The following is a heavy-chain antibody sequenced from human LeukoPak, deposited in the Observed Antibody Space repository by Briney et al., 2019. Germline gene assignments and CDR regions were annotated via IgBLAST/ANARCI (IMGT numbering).Heavy chain of an antibody. J-gene: IGHJ5*02. CDR1: GGSVSSGSYY. V-gene: IGHV4-61*01. CDR2: IYYSGST. CDR3: ARDSGGVTNWFDP. Sequence: SETLSLTCTVSGGSVSSGSYYWSWIRQPPGKGLEGIGYIYYSGSTNYNPSLRSPVTISVATSKNQFSLKLSSVTAAETAVYYCARDSGGVTNWFDPWGQGTLVTVSS. D-gene: IGHD3-10*01.